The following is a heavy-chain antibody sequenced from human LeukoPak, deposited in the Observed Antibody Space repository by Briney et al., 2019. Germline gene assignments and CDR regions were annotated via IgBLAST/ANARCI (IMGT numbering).Heavy chain of an antibody. CDR2: IRSKSYGGTT. V-gene: IGHV3-49*04. CDR3: TRAAVAGLDY. CDR1: GFTFGDYA. J-gene: IGHJ4*02. Sequence: GGSLRLSCTASGFTFGDYAMSWVRQAPGKGLEWVGFIRSKSYGGTTEYAASVKGRFTISRDDSKSIAYQQMNSLKTEDTAVYYCTRAAVAGLDYWGQGTLVTVSS. D-gene: IGHD6-19*01.